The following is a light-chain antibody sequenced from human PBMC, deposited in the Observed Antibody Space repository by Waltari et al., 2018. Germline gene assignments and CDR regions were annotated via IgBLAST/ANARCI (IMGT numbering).Light chain of an antibody. Sequence: QSALTQPASVSASPGQSITISCTGSSSDVGGYNRVSWYQLHPGKAPKLMIYEVSNRPSGVSNRFSGSKSGNTASRTISGLQAEDEADYYCCSYSSSSTRYVCGTGTGVTV. CDR2: EVS. CDR3: CSYSSSSTRYV. CDR1: SSDVGGYNR. J-gene: IGLJ1*01. V-gene: IGLV2-14*01.